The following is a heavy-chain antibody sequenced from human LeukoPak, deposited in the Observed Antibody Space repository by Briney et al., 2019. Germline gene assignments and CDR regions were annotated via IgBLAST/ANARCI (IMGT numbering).Heavy chain of an antibody. Sequence: PGGSLRLSCVASGVSVSDSSISWVRQTPGKGLEWVSVLYKDGRTFYADSVKGRFTISRDDSRNTLYLQMNSLRAEDTAIYYCATEHMSKQTDYWGQGTLVTVSS. J-gene: IGHJ4*02. CDR1: GVSVSDSS. D-gene: IGHD5/OR15-5a*01. CDR3: ATEHMSKQTDY. V-gene: IGHV3-53*01. CDR2: LYKDGRT.